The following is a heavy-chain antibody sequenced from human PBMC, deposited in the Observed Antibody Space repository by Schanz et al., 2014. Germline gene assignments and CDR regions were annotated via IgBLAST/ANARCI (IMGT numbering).Heavy chain of an antibody. D-gene: IGHD7-27*01. CDR3: ARGEANWGQY. CDR1: GYNFTTYT. J-gene: IGHJ4*02. V-gene: IGHV7-4-1*02. Sequence: QVQLVQSGSELTRPGASVKVSCKASGYNFTTYTMNWVRQAPGQGLEWMGWINTNTGNPTYAQGFTGRFVFSLDTSVSTADLQISFLKADDTAVFFCARGEANWGQYWGPGTLVTVSS. CDR2: INTNTGNP.